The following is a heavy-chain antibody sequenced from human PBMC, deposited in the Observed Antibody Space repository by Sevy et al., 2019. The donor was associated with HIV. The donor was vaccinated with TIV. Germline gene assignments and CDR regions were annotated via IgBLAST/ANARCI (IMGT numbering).Heavy chain of an antibody. V-gene: IGHV3-15*01. J-gene: IGHJ4*02. CDR2: IKSKTDAAPR. CDR3: AAGTGTSDFDY. CDR1: GFTFSEAW. D-gene: IGHD1-7*01. Sequence: GGSLRLSCAASGFTFSEAWMSWVRQAPGKGLEGVGRIKSKTDAAPRDFAAPVGGRFSISRDDSANTVYLVMNNLKPEDTGVYYCAAGTGTSDFDYWGQGTLVTVSS.